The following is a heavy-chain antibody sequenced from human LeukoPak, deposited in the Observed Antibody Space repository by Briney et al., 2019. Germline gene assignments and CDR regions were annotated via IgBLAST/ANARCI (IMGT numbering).Heavy chain of an antibody. CDR1: GFTFSSYA. CDR3: ARDFKSQYYDMLTGYGRTGFDY. D-gene: IGHD3-9*01. J-gene: IGHJ4*02. CDR2: ISYDGSNK. V-gene: IGHV3-30-3*01. Sequence: PGGSLRLSCAASGFTFSSYAMHWVRQAPGKGLEWVAVISYDGSNKYYADSVKGRFTISRDNSKNTLYLQMNSLRAEDTAVYYCARDFKSQYYDMLTGYGRTGFDYWGQGTLVTVSA.